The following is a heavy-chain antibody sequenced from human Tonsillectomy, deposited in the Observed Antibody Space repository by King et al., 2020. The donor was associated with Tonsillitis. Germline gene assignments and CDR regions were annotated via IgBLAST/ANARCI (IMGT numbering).Heavy chain of an antibody. CDR2: IKEDGSDK. CDR1: GFTFSRYW. J-gene: IGHJ4*02. V-gene: IGHV3-7*01. Sequence: VQLVESGGGLVQPGGSLRLSCAVSGFTFSRYWMSWVRQAPGKGLEWVANIKEDGSDKHYVDSVKGRFPISRDNAKNSLFLQMNSLRAEDTAVYYCATEGGRSGSGYWGQGTLVTVSS. CDR3: ATEGGRSGSGY. D-gene: IGHD3-10*01.